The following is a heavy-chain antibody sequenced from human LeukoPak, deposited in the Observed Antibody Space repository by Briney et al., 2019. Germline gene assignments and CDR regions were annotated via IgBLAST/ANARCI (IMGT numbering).Heavy chain of an antibody. D-gene: IGHD6-19*01. CDR3: AKDISFLASGWDGAFDI. J-gene: IGHJ3*02. V-gene: IGHV3-9*01. CDR1: GFTFDDYA. Sequence: GGSLRLSCAASGFTFDDYAMHWVRQAPGKGLEWVSGIRWNSGSIGYADSVKGRFTISRDNTKNSLYLQMNSLRAEDTALYYCAKDISFLASGWDGAFDIWGQGTMVTVSS. CDR2: IRWNSGSI.